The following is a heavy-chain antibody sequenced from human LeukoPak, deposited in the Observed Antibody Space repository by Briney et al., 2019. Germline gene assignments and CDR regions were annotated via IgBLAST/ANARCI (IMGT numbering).Heavy chain of an antibody. CDR1: GFTFSGSA. J-gene: IGHJ4*02. V-gene: IGHV3-73*01. CDR2: IRSKANSYAT. Sequence: GGSLRLSCAASGFTFSGSAMHWVRQASGKGLVWVGRIRSKANSYATAYAASVRGRFTISRDDSKNTAYLQMNSLKTEDTAVYYCTRRGSTGTTDYWGQGTLVTVSS. CDR3: TRRGSTGTTDY. D-gene: IGHD1-1*01.